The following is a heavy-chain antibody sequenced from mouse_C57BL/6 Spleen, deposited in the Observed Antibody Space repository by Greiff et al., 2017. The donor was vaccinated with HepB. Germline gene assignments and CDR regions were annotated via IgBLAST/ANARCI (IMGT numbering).Heavy chain of an antibody. V-gene: IGHV1-55*01. CDR3: ARRELYYYGSSYDY. J-gene: IGHJ2*01. CDR2: IYPGSGST. Sequence: QVQLQQPGAELVKPGASVKMSCKASGYTFTSYWITWVKQRPGQGLEWIGDIYPGSGSTNYNEKFKSKATLTVDTSSSTAYMQLSSLTSEDSAVYYCARRELYYYGSSYDYWGQGTTLTVSS. D-gene: IGHD1-1*01. CDR1: GYTFTSYW.